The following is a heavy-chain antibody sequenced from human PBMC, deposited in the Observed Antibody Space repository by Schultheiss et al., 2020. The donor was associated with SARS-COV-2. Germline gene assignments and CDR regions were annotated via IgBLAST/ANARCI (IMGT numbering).Heavy chain of an antibody. CDR1: GFTFSSYA. J-gene: IGHJ4*02. V-gene: IGHV3-30*07. CDR2: ISYDGSNK. Sequence: GGSLRLSCAASGFTFSSYAMHWVRQAPRKGLEWVAVISYDGSNKYYADSVKGRFTISRDNSKNTLYLQMNSLRAEDTAVYYCTTDPIIATIYFDYWGQGTLVTVSS. CDR3: TTDPIIATIYFDY. D-gene: IGHD5-12*01.